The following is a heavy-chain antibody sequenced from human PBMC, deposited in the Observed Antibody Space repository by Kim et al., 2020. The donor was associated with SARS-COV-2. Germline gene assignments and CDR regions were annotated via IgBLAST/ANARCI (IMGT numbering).Heavy chain of an antibody. J-gene: IGHJ4*02. Sequence: SETLSLTCTVSGGSISSYYWSWIRQPPGKGLEWIGYIYYSGSTNYNPSLKSRVTISVDMSKNQFSLKLSSVTAADTAVYYCARITVTDVDYWGQGTLVTVSS. CDR1: GGSISSYY. D-gene: IGHD4-17*01. CDR3: ARITVTDVDY. V-gene: IGHV4-59*01. CDR2: IYYSGST.